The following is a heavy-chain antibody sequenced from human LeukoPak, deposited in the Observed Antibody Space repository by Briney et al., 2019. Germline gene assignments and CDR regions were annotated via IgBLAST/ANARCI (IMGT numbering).Heavy chain of an antibody. Sequence: GRSLRLSCAASGFTFDDYVMHWVRQAPGKGLEWVSSISWNSNSIGYAGSVKGRFTISRDNAKNSLYLQMTSLRVEDTALYYCATGIAVAGNDAFDIWGQGTMVTVSS. D-gene: IGHD6-19*01. CDR3: ATGIAVAGNDAFDI. J-gene: IGHJ3*02. CDR1: GFTFDDYV. CDR2: ISWNSNSI. V-gene: IGHV3-9*01.